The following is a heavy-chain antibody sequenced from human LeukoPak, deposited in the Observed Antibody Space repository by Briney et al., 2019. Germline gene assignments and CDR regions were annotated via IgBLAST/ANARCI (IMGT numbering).Heavy chain of an antibody. CDR3: ARGYGDCVWYFDL. V-gene: IGHV1-3*01. J-gene: IGHJ2*01. Sequence: ASVKVSCKASGYTFTSYAMHWVRQAPGQRLEWMGWINAGNGDTKYSQKFQGRVTITRDTSASTAYMELSSLRSEDTAVYYCARGYGDCVWYFDLWGRGTLVTVSS. CDR2: INAGNGDT. CDR1: GYTFTSYA. D-gene: IGHD4-17*01.